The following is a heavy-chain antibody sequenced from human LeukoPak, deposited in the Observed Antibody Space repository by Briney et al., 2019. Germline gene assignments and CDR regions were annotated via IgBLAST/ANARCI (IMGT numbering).Heavy chain of an antibody. Sequence: PSETLSLTCAVYGGSFSGYCWSWIRQPPGKGLEWIGEINHSGSTNYNPSLKSRVTISVDTSKNQFSLKLSSVTAADTAVYYCASSIAAAGNYWGQGTLVTVSS. V-gene: IGHV4-34*01. J-gene: IGHJ4*02. CDR2: INHSGST. D-gene: IGHD6-13*01. CDR3: ASSIAAAGNY. CDR1: GGSFSGYC.